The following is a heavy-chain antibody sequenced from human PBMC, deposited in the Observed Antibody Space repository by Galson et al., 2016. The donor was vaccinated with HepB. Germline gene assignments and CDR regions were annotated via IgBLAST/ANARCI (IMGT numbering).Heavy chain of an antibody. V-gene: IGHV3-53*01. CDR1: GFTVSSSY. Sequence: SLRLSCAASGFTVSSSYMSWVRQAPTKGLEWVSVIYSGGSKYYADSVKGRFTISRDTSKNTLYLQMNSLRAEDTAVYYCARAGLGGWSTRVLDYWGQGSLVTVSS. D-gene: IGHD6-19*01. CDR2: IYSGGSK. J-gene: IGHJ4*02. CDR3: ARAGLGGWSTRVLDY.